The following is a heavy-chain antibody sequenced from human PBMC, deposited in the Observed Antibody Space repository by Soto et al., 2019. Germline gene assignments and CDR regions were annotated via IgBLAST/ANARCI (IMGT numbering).Heavy chain of an antibody. CDR3: AKFAPLGELSWFDP. CDR2: IIPVFGTV. V-gene: IGHV1-69*06. CDR1: GGTFSNYA. Sequence: QEQLVQSGAEVKKPGSSVKVSCRASGGTFSNYAISWVRQAPGRGLEWMGGIIPVFGTVVYAQRLQGRVTISADKSPRMAYMELSSLRSDDTAVYYCAKFAPLGELSWFDPWGQGTLVTVSP. D-gene: IGHD3-16*02. J-gene: IGHJ5*02.